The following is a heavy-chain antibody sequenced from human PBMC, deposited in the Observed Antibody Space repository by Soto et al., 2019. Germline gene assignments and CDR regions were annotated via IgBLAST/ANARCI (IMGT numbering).Heavy chain of an antibody. CDR2: VILIFGTP. D-gene: IGHD4-17*01. J-gene: IGHJ2*01. Sequence: ASVKVSCQASGGTFSGFTINWVRQAPGPGLEWMGGVILIFGTPHYAQNFQGRVTSTADKSTSTAYMELSSLRSDDTAVYYCAREGYYSDYSLTPPNWYFDLWGPGTLVTGSS. CDR1: GGTFSGFT. CDR3: AREGYYSDYSLTPPNWYFDL. V-gene: IGHV1-69*06.